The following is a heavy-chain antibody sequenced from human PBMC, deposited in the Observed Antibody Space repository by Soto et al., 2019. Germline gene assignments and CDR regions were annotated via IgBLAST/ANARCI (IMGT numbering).Heavy chain of an antibody. CDR2: IYYSGST. CDR3: ARLPSITMVRGVIDY. D-gene: IGHD3-10*01. V-gene: IGHV4-39*01. J-gene: IGHJ4*02. CDR1: GGSISSSSYY. Sequence: SETLSLTCTVSGGSISSSSYYWGWIRQPPGKGLEWIGSIYYSGSTYYNPSLKSRVTISVDTSKNQFSLKLSSVTAADTAVYYCARLPSITMVRGVIDYWGQGTLVTVSS.